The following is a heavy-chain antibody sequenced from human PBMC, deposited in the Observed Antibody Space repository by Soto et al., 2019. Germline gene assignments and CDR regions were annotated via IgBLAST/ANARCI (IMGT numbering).Heavy chain of an antibody. J-gene: IGHJ6*01. V-gene: IGHV1-69*01. D-gene: IGHD6-13*01. CDR3: ARVSWYPKSSYYYGMAV. Sequence: QVQLVQSGAEVKKPGSSVKVSCKASGGTFSTYSISWVRQAPGQGLEWMGGSPPIFGTSKYAQNFQGRVTITAAESTSTGCRELSSLRSEDTAVYYCARVSWYPKSSYYYGMAVWGQGTTVTVS. CDR2: SPPIFGTS. CDR1: GGTFSTYS.